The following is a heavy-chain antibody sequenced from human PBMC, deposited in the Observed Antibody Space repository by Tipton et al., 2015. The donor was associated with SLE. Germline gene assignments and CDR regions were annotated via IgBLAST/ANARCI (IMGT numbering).Heavy chain of an antibody. V-gene: IGHV4-59*01. D-gene: IGHD3-10*01. CDR1: GGSISSYY. CDR3: ARGMRDGYYYYYYMDV. J-gene: IGHJ6*03. CDR2: IYYSGST. Sequence: LRLSCTVSGGSISSYYWSWIRQPPGKGLEWIGYIYYSGSTNYNPSLKSRVTISVDTSKNQFSLKLSSVTAAGTAVYYCARGMRDGYYYYYYMDVWGKGTTVTVSS.